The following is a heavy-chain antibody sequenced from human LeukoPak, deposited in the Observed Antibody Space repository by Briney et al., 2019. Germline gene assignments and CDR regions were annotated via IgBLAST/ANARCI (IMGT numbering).Heavy chain of an antibody. Sequence: ASVKVSCKASGYTFTGYYMHWVRQAPGQGLEGMGWINPNSGGTNYAQKFQGRVTMTRDTSISTAYMELSRLRSDDTAVYYCARGGPAMEWLLGEAFDIWGQGTMVTVSS. J-gene: IGHJ3*02. CDR3: ARGGPAMEWLLGEAFDI. D-gene: IGHD3-3*01. V-gene: IGHV1-2*02. CDR2: INPNSGGT. CDR1: GYTFTGYY.